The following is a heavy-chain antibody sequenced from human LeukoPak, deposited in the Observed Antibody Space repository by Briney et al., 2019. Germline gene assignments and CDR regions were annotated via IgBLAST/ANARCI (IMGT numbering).Heavy chain of an antibody. Sequence: GGSLRLXCAASGFTYSSYSMNWVRQAPGKGLEWVSSISSSSSYIYYADSVKGRFTISRDNAKNSLYLQMNSLRAEDTAVYYCARGDSSGYYYVRYFQHWGQGTLVTVSS. CDR3: ARGDSSGYYYVRYFQH. CDR2: ISSSSSYI. D-gene: IGHD3-22*01. CDR1: GFTYSSYS. J-gene: IGHJ1*01. V-gene: IGHV3-21*01.